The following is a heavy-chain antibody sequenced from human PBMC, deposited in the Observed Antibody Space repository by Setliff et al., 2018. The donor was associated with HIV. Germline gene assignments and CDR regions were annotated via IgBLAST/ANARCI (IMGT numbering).Heavy chain of an antibody. D-gene: IGHD5-18*01. CDR1: GFTLTKYT. J-gene: IGHJ4*02. CDR2: ISSSGSTI. Sequence: GGSLRLSCEASGFTLTKYTTNWVRQAPGKGLEWVSYISSSGSTIYYADSVKGRFITFRDNAKNSLYLQMNSLRAEDTAVYYCARESYNYGYNDWGQGTLVTVSS. CDR3: ARESYNYGYND. V-gene: IGHV3-48*04.